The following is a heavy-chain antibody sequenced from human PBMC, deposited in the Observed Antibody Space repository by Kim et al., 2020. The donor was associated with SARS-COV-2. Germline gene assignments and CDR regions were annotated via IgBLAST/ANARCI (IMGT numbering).Heavy chain of an antibody. V-gene: IGHV4-59*08. Sequence: SETLSLTCTVSGGSISSYYWSWIRQPPGKGLEWIGYIYYSGSTNYNPSLKSRVTISVDTSKNQFSLKLSSVTAADTAVYYCARHGVGAAAGTVGYYGMDVWGQGTTVTVSS. CDR3: ARHGVGAAAGTVGYYGMDV. CDR2: IYYSGST. CDR1: GGSISSYY. J-gene: IGHJ6*02. D-gene: IGHD6-13*01.